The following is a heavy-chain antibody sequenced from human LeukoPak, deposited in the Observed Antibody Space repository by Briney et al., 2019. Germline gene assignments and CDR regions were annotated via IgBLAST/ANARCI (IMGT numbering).Heavy chain of an antibody. V-gene: IGHV3-48*01. CDR1: GFTFSSYS. CDR3: ARDRVPAT. CDR2: ITSSSSTI. J-gene: IGHJ5*02. Sequence: GGSLRLSCAASGFTFSSYSMKWVRQAPGKGLEWVSYITSSSSTIYYADSVKGRFTISRDNDKNSPFLQMNSLRADDTAVYYCARDRVPATWGQGTLVTVSS.